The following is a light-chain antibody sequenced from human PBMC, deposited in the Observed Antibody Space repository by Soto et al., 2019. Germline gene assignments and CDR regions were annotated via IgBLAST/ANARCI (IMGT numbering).Light chain of an antibody. CDR3: TSYAGGNNV. CDR1: SSDVGGYNY. V-gene: IGLV2-8*01. CDR2: EVN. Sequence: QSVLTQPPSASGSPGQSVTISCTGTSSDVGGYNYVSWYRQYPGKVPKLMVYEVNKRPSGVPDRFSGSKSGNTASLTVSGLQADDEADYYCTSYAGGNNVFGTGTKLTVL. J-gene: IGLJ1*01.